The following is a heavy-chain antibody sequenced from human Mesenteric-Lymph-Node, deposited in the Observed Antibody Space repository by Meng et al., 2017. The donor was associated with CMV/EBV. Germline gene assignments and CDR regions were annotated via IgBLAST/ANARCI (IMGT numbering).Heavy chain of an antibody. Sequence: SLKISCAGSGFPFDDYAMHWVRQAPGKGLEWVSGISWNSVTIGYADSVKGRFTISRDNAKNSLYLQMNSLRAEDTALYYCAGSSSWYHYWGQGTLVTVSS. J-gene: IGHJ4*02. D-gene: IGHD6-13*01. CDR1: GFPFDDYA. V-gene: IGHV3-9*01. CDR2: ISWNSVTI. CDR3: AGSSSWYHY.